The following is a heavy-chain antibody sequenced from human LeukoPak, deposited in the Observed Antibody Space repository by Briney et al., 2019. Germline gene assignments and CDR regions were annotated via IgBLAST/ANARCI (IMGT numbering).Heavy chain of an antibody. D-gene: IGHD4-23*01. CDR2: ISSSSSYI. CDR1: GFTFSSYS. V-gene: IGHV3-21*01. J-gene: IGHJ4*02. CDR3: ARDSYGGNQRGIDY. Sequence: GGSLRLSCAASGFTFSSYSMNWVRQAPGKGLEWVSSISSSSSYIYYADSVKGRFTISRDNAKNSLYLQMNSLRAEDTAVYYCARDSYGGNQRGIDYWGQGTLVTVSS.